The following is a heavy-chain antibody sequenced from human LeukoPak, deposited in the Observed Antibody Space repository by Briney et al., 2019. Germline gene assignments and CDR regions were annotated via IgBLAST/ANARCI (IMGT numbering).Heavy chain of an antibody. V-gene: IGHV1-2*02. CDR3: ARQKTRQIDY. Sequence: ASVPVSLKASGYPFNDYHMHWVRQAPGQGLEWMGWINPKSGDTKYAQKFQARVTMTRDTSITTTYIEVSRLSSDDTAVYYCARQKTRQIDYWGQGTLVTVTS. CDR1: GYPFNDYH. CDR2: INPKSGDT. J-gene: IGHJ4*02.